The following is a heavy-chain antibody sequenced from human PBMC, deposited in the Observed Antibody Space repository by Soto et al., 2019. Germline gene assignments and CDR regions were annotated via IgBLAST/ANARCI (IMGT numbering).Heavy chain of an antibody. Sequence: EVQLVESGGGLVKPGGSLRLSCAASGFAFDYVWMNWVRQTPGKGLEWVGRIKAKIDGATTDYAAPVKGRFTISRDDLKNALYLQMNSLKTEDTAVYYCATGAAYIDYWGQGSLVTVSP. CDR3: ATGAAYIDY. CDR2: IKAKIDGATT. J-gene: IGHJ4*02. CDR1: GFAFDYVW. D-gene: IGHD6-25*01. V-gene: IGHV3-15*07.